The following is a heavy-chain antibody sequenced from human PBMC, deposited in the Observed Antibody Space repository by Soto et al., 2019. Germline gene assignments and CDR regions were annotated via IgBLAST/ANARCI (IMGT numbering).Heavy chain of an antibody. CDR3: ARARTGARWFGESAHGHYYMDV. CDR1: GGSISSYY. CDR2: IYYSGST. Sequence: SETLSLTCTVSGGSISSYYWSWIRQPPGKGLEWIGYIYYSGSTNYNPSLKSRVTISVDTSKNQFSLKLSSVTAADTAVYYCARARTGARWFGESAHGHYYMDVWGKGTTVTSP. V-gene: IGHV4-59*01. J-gene: IGHJ6*03. D-gene: IGHD3-10*01.